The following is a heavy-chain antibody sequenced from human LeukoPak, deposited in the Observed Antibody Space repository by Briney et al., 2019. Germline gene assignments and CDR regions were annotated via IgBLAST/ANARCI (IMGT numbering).Heavy chain of an antibody. D-gene: IGHD1-1*01. CDR1: GDSVSSSSAA. V-gene: IGHV6-1*01. CDR2: TYYRSKWYN. CDR3: ARGGSEGYLFDY. Sequence: SQTLSLTCAISGDSVSSSSAAWSWIRQSPSRGLEWLGRTYYRSKWYNDYAVSVKSRITINPDTSKNQYSLQLNSMTPEDTAVYYCARGGSEGYLFDYWGQGTLVTVSS. J-gene: IGHJ4*02.